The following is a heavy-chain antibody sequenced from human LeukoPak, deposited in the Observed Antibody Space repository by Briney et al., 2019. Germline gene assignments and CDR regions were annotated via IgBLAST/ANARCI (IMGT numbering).Heavy chain of an antibody. D-gene: IGHD3-22*01. CDR1: GYTFTSYY. Sequence: GASVKVSCKASGYTFTSYYMHWVRQAPGQGLEWMGIINPSGGSTSYAQKFQGRVTMTRDTSTSTVYMELSSLRSEDTVVYYCARSQYYYDSSGYFPGYWGQGTLVTVSS. CDR2: INPSGGST. J-gene: IGHJ4*02. V-gene: IGHV1-46*01. CDR3: ARSQYYYDSSGYFPGY.